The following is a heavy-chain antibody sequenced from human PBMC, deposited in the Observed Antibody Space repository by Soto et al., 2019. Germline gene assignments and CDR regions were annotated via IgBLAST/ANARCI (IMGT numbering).Heavy chain of an antibody. CDR2: ISGSGFST. J-gene: IGHJ4*02. CDR3: AQGPGDYPSDYFDY. Sequence: EVQLLESGGGLVQPGGSLRLSCAASGFTFSSYAMSWVRQAPGKGLEWVSAISGSGFSTYYADSVKGRFTVSRDTSKNTRFLHMNSLRAEDTAVYDCAQGPGDYPSDYFDYWGQGTLVTVSS. CDR1: GFTFSSYA. D-gene: IGHD4-17*01. V-gene: IGHV3-23*01.